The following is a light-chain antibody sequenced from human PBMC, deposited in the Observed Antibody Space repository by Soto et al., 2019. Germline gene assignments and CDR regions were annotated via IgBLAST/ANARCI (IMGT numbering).Light chain of an antibody. CDR2: GAS. CDR3: QQYGSSPRT. CDR1: QSVSSNY. J-gene: IGKJ4*01. Sequence: EIVLTQSPGTLSLSPGERATLSCRASQSVSSNYLAWYQQKPGQAPRLLIHGASSRVTGIPDRFSGSGSGTDFTLTISRLEPEDFAVYYCQQYGSSPRTFGGGTKVDIK. V-gene: IGKV3-20*01.